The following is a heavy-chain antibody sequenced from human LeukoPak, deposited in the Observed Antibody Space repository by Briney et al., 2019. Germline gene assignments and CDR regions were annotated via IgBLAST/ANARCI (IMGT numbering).Heavy chain of an antibody. CDR1: GYTFTSYG. D-gene: IGHD2-2*01. CDR3: AREGAIVVVPAADFDY. Sequence: ASVKVSCKASGYTFTSYGISWVRQAPGQGLEWMGWISAYNGNTNYAQKLQGRVTMTTDTSTSTAYMELRSLRSDDTAVYYCAREGAIVVVPAADFDYWGQGTLVTVSS. J-gene: IGHJ4*02. V-gene: IGHV1-18*01. CDR2: ISAYNGNT.